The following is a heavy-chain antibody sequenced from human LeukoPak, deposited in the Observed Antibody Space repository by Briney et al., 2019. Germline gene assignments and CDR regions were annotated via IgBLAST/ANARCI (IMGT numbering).Heavy chain of an antibody. Sequence: GGSLRLSCSAYAFTFSSYWMSWVRQAPGKGLEWVANMKYDGSEKYYVDSVKGRFTISRDNAKNSLYLQMNSLRAEDTAVYYCARDIEAAGLFLDYWGQGTLVTVSS. D-gene: IGHD6-13*01. V-gene: IGHV3-7*01. CDR1: AFTFSSYW. CDR3: ARDIEAAGLFLDY. CDR2: MKYDGSEK. J-gene: IGHJ4*02.